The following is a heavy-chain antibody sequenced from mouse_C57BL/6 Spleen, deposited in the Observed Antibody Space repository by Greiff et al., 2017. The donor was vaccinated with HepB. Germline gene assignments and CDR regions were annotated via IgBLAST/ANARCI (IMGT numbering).Heavy chain of an antibody. Sequence: QVQLKQSGAELVKPGASVKMSCKASGYTFTSYWITWVKQRPGQGLEWIGDIYPGSGSTNYNEKFKSKATLTVDTSSSTAYMQLSSLTSEDSAVYYCARAYYYGSSYWFAYWGQGTLVTVSA. CDR2: IYPGSGST. CDR1: GYTFTSYW. CDR3: ARAYYYGSSYWFAY. J-gene: IGHJ3*01. V-gene: IGHV1-55*01. D-gene: IGHD1-1*01.